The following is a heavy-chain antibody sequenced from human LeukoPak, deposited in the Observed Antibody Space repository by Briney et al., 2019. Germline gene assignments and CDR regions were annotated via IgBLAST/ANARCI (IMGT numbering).Heavy chain of an antibody. D-gene: IGHD6-19*01. J-gene: IGHJ4*02. Sequence: SETLSLTCAVYGGSFSGYYWSWIRQPPGKGLEWIGEINHSGSTNYNPSLKSRVTISVDTSKNQFSLKLSSVTAADTAVYYCARHNPEEQGSGSYYFDYWGQGTLVTVSS. V-gene: IGHV4-34*01. CDR3: ARHNPEEQGSGSYYFDY. CDR2: INHSGST. CDR1: GGSFSGYY.